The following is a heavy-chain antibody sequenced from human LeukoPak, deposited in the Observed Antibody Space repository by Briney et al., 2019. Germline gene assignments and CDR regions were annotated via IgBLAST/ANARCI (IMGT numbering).Heavy chain of an antibody. J-gene: IGHJ5*02. CDR2: ISSSSSYI. CDR1: GFTFSSYA. CDR3: AKLELPILEWSLGGLNWFDP. D-gene: IGHD3-3*01. Sequence: PGGSLRLSCTASGFTFSSYAMSWVRQAPGKGLEWVSSISSSSSYIYYADSVKGRFTISRDNAKNSLYLQMNSLRAEDTAVYYCAKLELPILEWSLGGLNWFDPWGQGTLVTVSS. V-gene: IGHV3-21*04.